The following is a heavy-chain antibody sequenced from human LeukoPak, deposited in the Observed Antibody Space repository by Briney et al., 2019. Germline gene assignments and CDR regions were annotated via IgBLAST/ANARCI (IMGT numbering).Heavy chain of an antibody. CDR2: FYHSGNT. J-gene: IGHJ4*02. V-gene: IGHV4-38-2*02. CDR1: GYSISSNYY. CDR3: AREHFDY. Sequence: SETLSLTCAVSGYSISSNYYWGWIRQPPGKGLEWIGCFYHSGNTYYNPSLKSRVTISADTSKNQFSLKLSSVTAADTAVYYCAREHFDYWGQGALVTVSS.